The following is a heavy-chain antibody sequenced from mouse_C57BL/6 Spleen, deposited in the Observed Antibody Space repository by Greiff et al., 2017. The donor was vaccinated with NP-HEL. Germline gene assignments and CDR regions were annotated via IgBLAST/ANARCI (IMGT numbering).Heavy chain of an antibody. CDR1: GFTFSSYA. D-gene: IGHD2-5*01. CDR2: ISSGGDYI. Sequence: EVQVVESGEGLVKPGGSLKLSCAASGFTFSSYAMSWVRQTPEKRLEWVAYISSGGDYIYYADTVKGRFTISRDNARNTLYLQMSSLKSEDTAMYYCTRGYSNYEAMDYWGQGTSVTVSS. J-gene: IGHJ4*01. V-gene: IGHV5-9-1*02. CDR3: TRGYSNYEAMDY.